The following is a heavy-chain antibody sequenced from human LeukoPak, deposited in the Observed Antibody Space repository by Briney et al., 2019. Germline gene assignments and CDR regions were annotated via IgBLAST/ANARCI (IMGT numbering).Heavy chain of an antibody. CDR1: GFTSSDYW. CDR2: IKPDGSEI. Sequence: GGSLRLSCAASGFTSSDYWMTWVRQAPGKGLEWVANIKPDGSEIYSVDSVKGRFTISRDNAKSSLYLQMNSLRAEDTAVYYCALSTVAAAGDDWGQGTLVTVSS. D-gene: IGHD2-2*01. J-gene: IGHJ4*02. V-gene: IGHV3-7*01. CDR3: ALSTVAAAGDD.